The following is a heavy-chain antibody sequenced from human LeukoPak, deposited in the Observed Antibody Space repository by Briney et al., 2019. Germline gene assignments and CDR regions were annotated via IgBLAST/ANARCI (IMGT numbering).Heavy chain of an antibody. CDR2: INPNSGGT. CDR1: GYTFTGYY. CDR3: ARSDSSGWHFDY. V-gene: IGHV1-2*02. J-gene: IGHJ4*02. Sequence: ASVKVSCKASGYTFTGYYMHWVRQAPGQGLEWMGWINPNSGGTNYAQKFQGRVTMARDTSISTAYMELSRLRSDDTAVYYCARSDSSGWHFDYWGQGTLVTVSS. D-gene: IGHD6-19*01.